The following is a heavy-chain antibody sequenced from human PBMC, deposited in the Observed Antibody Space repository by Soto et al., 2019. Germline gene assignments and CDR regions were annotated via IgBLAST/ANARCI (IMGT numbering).Heavy chain of an antibody. D-gene: IGHD6-13*01. CDR2: ISSSSSYI. Sequence: GGSLRLSCAASGFTFSSYSMNWVRQAPGKGLEWVSSISSSSSYIYYADSVKGRFTISRDNAKNSLYLQMNSLRAEDTAVYYCARDTDSSSCSYHYWGQGTLVTVSS. CDR1: GFTFSSYS. CDR3: ARDTDSSSCSYHY. V-gene: IGHV3-21*06. J-gene: IGHJ4*02.